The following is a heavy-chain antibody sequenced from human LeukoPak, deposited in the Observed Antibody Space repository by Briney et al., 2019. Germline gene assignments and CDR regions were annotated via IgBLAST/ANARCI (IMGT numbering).Heavy chain of an antibody. D-gene: IGHD6-19*01. Sequence: GGSLRLSCAASGFTFSSYSMNWVRQAPGKGLEWVSSISSSSSYIYYGDSVKGRFTISRDNAKNSLYLQMNSLRAEDTALYYCAKEFPGSGWYYFDYWGQGTLVTVSS. CDR2: ISSSSSYI. V-gene: IGHV3-21*04. CDR1: GFTFSSYS. J-gene: IGHJ4*02. CDR3: AKEFPGSGWYYFDY.